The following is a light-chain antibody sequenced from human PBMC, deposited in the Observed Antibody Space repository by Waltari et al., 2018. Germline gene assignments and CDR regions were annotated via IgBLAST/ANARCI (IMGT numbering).Light chain of an antibody. CDR1: SSNIVNNY. CDR3: GSCDSSLSAWV. J-gene: IGLJ3*02. Sequence: QSVLTQPPSVSAAPGQNVTISCAGSSSNIVNNYVSWYQQVPGTAHKLLIDDDDKRPSAIPDRFSGSKSDTPATLCITGLQTVDEADYYCGSCDSSLSAWVFGGGTKLTVL. V-gene: IGLV1-51*01. CDR2: DDD.